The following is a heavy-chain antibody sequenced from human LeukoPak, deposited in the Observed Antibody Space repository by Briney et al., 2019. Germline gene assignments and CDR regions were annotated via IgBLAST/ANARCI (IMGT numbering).Heavy chain of an antibody. CDR3: ARDWFHAIDY. J-gene: IGHJ4*02. CDR1: GFTFSDTW. Sequence: GGSLRLSCAASGFTFSDTWMHWVRQAPGEGLVWVSRIRSDGSDTRYAESVKGRFTISRDNAKNTLYLQMNGLRAEDTAVYYCARDWFHAIDYWGQGTLVTVSS. D-gene: IGHD2/OR15-2a*01. V-gene: IGHV3-74*01. CDR2: IRSDGSDT.